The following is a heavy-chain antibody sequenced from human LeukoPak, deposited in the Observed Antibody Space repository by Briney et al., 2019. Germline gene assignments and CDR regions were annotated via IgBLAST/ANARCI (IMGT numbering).Heavy chain of an antibody. J-gene: IGHJ4*02. V-gene: IGHV4-39*01. CDR1: GGSITTHNFY. CDR2: ISDDGSP. Sequence: SEILSLTCTVSGGSITTHNFYWGWVRQPPGKGLTWIGGISDDGSPFYNPSLQSRLTISIDTSKNQFSLRLTSVTAADTALYYCARLSDDGGLFDFWGQGTLVTVSS. CDR3: ARLSDDGGLFDF. D-gene: IGHD3-16*01.